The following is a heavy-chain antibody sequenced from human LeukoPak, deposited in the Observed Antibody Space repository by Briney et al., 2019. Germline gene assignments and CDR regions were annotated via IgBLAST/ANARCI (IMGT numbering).Heavy chain of an antibody. V-gene: IGHV3-33*01. CDR3: ATDRATQYFDY. D-gene: IGHD2-15*01. CDR2: IWYDGSNK. CDR1: GFTFSSYG. Sequence: TGGSLRLSCAASGFTFSSYGMHWVRQAPGKGLEWVAVIWYDGSNKDYAGSVKGRFTVSRDNSRNTLFLQMNSLRVEDTAVYYCATDRATQYFDYWGQGTLVSVPS. J-gene: IGHJ4*02.